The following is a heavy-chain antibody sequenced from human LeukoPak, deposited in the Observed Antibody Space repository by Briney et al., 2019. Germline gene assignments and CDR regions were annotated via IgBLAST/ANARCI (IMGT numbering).Heavy chain of an antibody. J-gene: IGHJ6*02. CDR3: ARDAVDTANAV. CDR2: INSDGSIT. Sequence: HTGGSLRLSCAASGFTFTTYWMHWVRQAPGKGLVSVSHINSDGSITSYADSVKGRFTISRDNAKNTLYLQMNSLRAEDTAVYYCARDAVDTANAVWGQGTTVTVSS. V-gene: IGHV3-74*01. CDR1: GFTFTTYW. D-gene: IGHD5-18*01.